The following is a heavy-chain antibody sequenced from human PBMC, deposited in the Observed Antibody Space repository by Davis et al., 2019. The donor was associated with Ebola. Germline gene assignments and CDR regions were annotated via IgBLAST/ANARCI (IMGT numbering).Heavy chain of an antibody. D-gene: IGHD2-21*01. CDR1: GGSISSYY. V-gene: IGHV4-59*01. Sequence: GSLRLSCTVSGGSISSYYWSWIRQPPGKGLEWIGHIYYSGSTNYNPSLKSRVTISVDTSKNQFSLKLSSVTAADTAVYYCARERGVRFDPWGQGTLVTVSS. CDR3: ARERGVRFDP. J-gene: IGHJ5*02. CDR2: IYYSGST.